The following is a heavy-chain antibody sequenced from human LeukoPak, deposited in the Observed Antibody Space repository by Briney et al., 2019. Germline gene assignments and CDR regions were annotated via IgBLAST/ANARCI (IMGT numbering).Heavy chain of an antibody. CDR1: GGSFSGYY. J-gene: IGHJ4*02. CDR2: IYYSGST. CDR3: ARARGFEYSAREFDY. Sequence: KPSETLSLTCAVYGGSFSGYYWSWIRQPPGKGLEWIGYIYYSGSTNYNPSLKSRVTISVDTSKNQFSLKLSSVTAADTAVYYCARARGFEYSAREFDYWGQGTLVTVSS. D-gene: IGHD6-6*01. V-gene: IGHV4-59*01.